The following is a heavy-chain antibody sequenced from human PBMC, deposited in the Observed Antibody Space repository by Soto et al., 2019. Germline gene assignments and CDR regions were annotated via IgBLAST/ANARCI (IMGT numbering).Heavy chain of an antibody. CDR2: IIPVFTSA. Sequence: SVKVSCKASGLTFGSASITWVCQAPGQRLEWLGGIIPVFTSANYAQKFRGRVTITSDEATNTAYMELSSLTSEDTAIYYCATIVSGTYFLDWFDPWGQGTLVTVSS. CDR1: GLTFGSAS. CDR3: ATIVSGTYFLDWFDP. V-gene: IGHV1-69*13. D-gene: IGHD3-10*01. J-gene: IGHJ5*02.